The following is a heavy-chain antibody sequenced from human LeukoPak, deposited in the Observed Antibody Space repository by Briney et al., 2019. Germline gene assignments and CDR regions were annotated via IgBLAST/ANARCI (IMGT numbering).Heavy chain of an antibody. Sequence: ASVKVSCKASGYTFTGYYMHWVRQAPGQGLEWMGWVNPNSGVTKYAQKFQGRVTMTRDTSISTAYMELSRLRSDDTAVYYCARAYYEGSGGDHWGQGTLVTVSS. CDR1: GYTFTGYY. J-gene: IGHJ4*02. CDR3: ARAYYEGSGGDH. D-gene: IGHD3-22*01. V-gene: IGHV1-2*02. CDR2: VNPNSGVT.